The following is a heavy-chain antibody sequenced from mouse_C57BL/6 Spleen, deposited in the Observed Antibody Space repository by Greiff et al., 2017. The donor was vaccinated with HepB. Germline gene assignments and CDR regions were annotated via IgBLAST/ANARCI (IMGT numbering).Heavy chain of an antibody. CDR3: TRGANYDAMDY. CDR2: ISSGGDYI. J-gene: IGHJ4*01. Sequence: EVKLMESGEGLVKPGGSLKLSCAASGFTFSSYAMSWVRQTPEKRLEWVAYISSGGDYIYYADTVKGRFTISRDNSSNTLYLQMSSLKSEKTDMYYCTRGANYDAMDYWGQGTSVTVSS. CDR1: GFTFSSYA. V-gene: IGHV5-9-1*02.